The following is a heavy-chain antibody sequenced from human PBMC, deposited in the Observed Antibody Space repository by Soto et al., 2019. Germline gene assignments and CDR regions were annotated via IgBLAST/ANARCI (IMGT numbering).Heavy chain of an antibody. CDR1: GFTFSSYA. CDR3: AKSSRYGSGSYYSPHYYYGMDV. Sequence: GGSLRLSCAASGFTFSSYAMSWVRQAPGKGLEWVSAISGSGGSTYYADSVKGRFTISRDNSKNTLYLQLNSLRAEDTAVYYCAKSSRYGSGSYYSPHYYYGMDVWGQGTTVTVSS. CDR2: ISGSGGST. D-gene: IGHD3-10*01. J-gene: IGHJ6*02. V-gene: IGHV3-23*01.